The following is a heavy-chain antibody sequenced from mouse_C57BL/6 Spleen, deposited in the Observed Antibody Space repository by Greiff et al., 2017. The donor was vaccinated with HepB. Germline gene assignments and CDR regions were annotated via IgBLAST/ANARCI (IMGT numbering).Heavy chain of an antibody. Sequence: QVQLQQPGAELVKPGASVKLSCKASGYTFTSYWMHWVKQRPGQGLEWIGMIHPNSGSTNYNEKFKSMATLTVDKSSSTAYMQLSSLTSEDSAVYYCARYYDYGFDYWGQGTTLTVSS. CDR1: GYTFTSYW. CDR2: IHPNSGST. CDR3: ARYYDYGFDY. J-gene: IGHJ2*01. D-gene: IGHD2-4*01. V-gene: IGHV1-64*01.